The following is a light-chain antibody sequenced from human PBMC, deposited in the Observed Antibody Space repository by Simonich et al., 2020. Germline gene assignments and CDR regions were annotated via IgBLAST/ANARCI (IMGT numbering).Light chain of an antibody. CDR1: QDISNY. CDR3: QQYDNLP. Sequence: DIQMTQSPSSLSASVGDRVTITCQASQDISNYLNWYQQKPGKAPKRLIYDASNLETGAPSRFSGSGSGTDFTFTISSLQPEDIATYYCQQYDNLPFGGGTKVEIK. CDR2: DAS. V-gene: IGKV1-33*01. J-gene: IGKJ4*01.